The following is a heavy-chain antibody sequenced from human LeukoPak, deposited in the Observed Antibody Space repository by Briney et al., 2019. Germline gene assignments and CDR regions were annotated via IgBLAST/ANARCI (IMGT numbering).Heavy chain of an antibody. V-gene: IGHV3-23*01. CDR1: GFTFSSYA. D-gene: IGHD6-13*01. Sequence: GGSLRLSCAASGFTFSSYAMSWVRQAAGKGLEWVSGISGSGGSTYYADSVKGRFTISRDNSKNTLYLQMNSLRAEDTAVYYCADTTIQQLYRYWGQGTLVTVSS. J-gene: IGHJ4*02. CDR3: ADTTIQQLYRY. CDR2: ISGSGGST.